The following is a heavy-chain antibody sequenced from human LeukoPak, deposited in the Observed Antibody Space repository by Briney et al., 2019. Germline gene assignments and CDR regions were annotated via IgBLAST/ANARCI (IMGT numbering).Heavy chain of an antibody. CDR1: GFTFSSYW. CDR2: INSDGSST. CDR3: ARGGSSPYFDY. J-gene: IGHJ4*02. Sequence: PGGSLRLSCVGSGFTFSSYWMHWVRHAPGKGLVWVSRINSDGSSTTYADSVKGRFTISRDNAKNTLYLQMNSLSAEDTAVYYCARGGSSPYFDYWGQGTLVTVSS. D-gene: IGHD6-6*01. V-gene: IGHV3-74*01.